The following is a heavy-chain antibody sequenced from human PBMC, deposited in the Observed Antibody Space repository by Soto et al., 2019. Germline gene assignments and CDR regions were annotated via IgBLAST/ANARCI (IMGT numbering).Heavy chain of an antibody. CDR3: ARGHGGITIFGAPGHFDY. J-gene: IGHJ4*02. D-gene: IGHD3-3*01. Sequence: PSETLSLTCTVSGGSISSSSYYWGWIRQPPGKGLEWSGSVHYSGSTYYNPSPKSRVTIYVDTSKNQFSLKLSSVTAADTAVCYCARGHGGITIFGAPGHFDYWGQGTLVTVSS. CDR1: GGSISSSSYY. V-gene: IGHV4-39*01. CDR2: VHYSGST.